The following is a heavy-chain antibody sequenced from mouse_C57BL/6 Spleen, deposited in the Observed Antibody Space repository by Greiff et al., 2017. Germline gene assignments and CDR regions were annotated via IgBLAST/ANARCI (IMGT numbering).Heavy chain of an antibody. CDR1: GYSFTDYN. V-gene: IGHV1-39*01. D-gene: IGHD1-1*01. CDR2: IKPNYGTT. J-gene: IGHJ2*01. Sequence: EVQVVESGPELVKPGASVKISCKASGYSFTDYNMNWVKQSNGKSLEWMGVIKPNYGTTSYNQKFKGKATLTVDQSSSTAYMQLNSLTSEDSAVYYCARWITTGYFDYWGQGTTLTVSS. CDR3: ARWITTGYFDY.